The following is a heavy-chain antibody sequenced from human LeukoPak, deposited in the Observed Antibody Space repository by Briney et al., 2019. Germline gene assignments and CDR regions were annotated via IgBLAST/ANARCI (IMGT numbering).Heavy chain of an antibody. D-gene: IGHD4-17*01. CDR1: GYAFTSYG. CDR3: ARVDYGDYVVNWFDP. J-gene: IGHJ5*02. V-gene: IGHV1-18*01. Sequence: ASVKVSCKASGYAFTSYGISWVRQAPGQGLEWMGWISAYNGNTNYAQKLQGRVTMTTDTSTSTAYMELRSLRSDDTAVYYCARVDYGDYVVNWFDPWGQGTLVTVSS. CDR2: ISAYNGNT.